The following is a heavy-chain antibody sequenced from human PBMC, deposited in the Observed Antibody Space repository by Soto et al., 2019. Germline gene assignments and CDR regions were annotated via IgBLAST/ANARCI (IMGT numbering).Heavy chain of an antibody. CDR2: FDPEDGET. Sequence: ASVKVSCKVSGYTLTELSMHWVRQAPGKGLEWMGGFDPEDGETIYAQKIQGRVTMTEDTSTDTVYMELSSLRSEYTVVYYCATDIRRGYHDSIGCYSLDSDYGARETLVAVAA. CDR1: GYTLTELS. V-gene: IGHV1-24*01. J-gene: IGHJ4*02. CDR3: ATDIRRGYHDSIGCYSLDSDY. D-gene: IGHD3-22*01.